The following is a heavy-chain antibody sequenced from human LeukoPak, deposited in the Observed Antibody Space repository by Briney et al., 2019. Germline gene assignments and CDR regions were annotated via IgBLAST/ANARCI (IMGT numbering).Heavy chain of an antibody. D-gene: IGHD6-19*01. Sequence: GRSLRLSCAASGFTFSSYAMHWVRQAPGKGLEWVAVISYDGSNKYYADSVKGRFTISRDNSKNTLYLQMNSLRAEDTAVYYCARGEAVAELIFDHWGQGTLVTVSS. CDR2: ISYDGSNK. J-gene: IGHJ4*02. V-gene: IGHV3-30*04. CDR1: GFTFSSYA. CDR3: ARGEAVAELIFDH.